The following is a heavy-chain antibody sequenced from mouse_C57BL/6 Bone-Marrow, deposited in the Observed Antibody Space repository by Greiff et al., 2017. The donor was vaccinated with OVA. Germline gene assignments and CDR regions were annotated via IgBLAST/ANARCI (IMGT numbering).Heavy chain of an antibody. V-gene: IGHV1-64*01. CDR2: IHPNSGST. Sequence: QVQLQQPGAQLVKPGASVKLSCKPSGYTFTSYWMHWVKQRPGQGLEWIGMIHPNSGSTNYNEKFKSKATLTVDKSSSTAYMQLSSLTSEDSAVYYCARFGGYPFAYWGQGTLVTVSA. D-gene: IGHD2-2*01. CDR3: ARFGGYPFAY. CDR1: GYTFTSYW. J-gene: IGHJ3*01.